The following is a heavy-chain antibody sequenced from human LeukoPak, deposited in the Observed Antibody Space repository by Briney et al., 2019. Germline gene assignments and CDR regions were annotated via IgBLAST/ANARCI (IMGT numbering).Heavy chain of an antibody. CDR1: GFTFSSYW. CDR3: ARNHTGTYLFDY. CDR2: INTDGSST. V-gene: IGHV3-74*01. D-gene: IGHD1-26*01. Sequence: GGSLRLSCGASGFTFSSYWMHWVRQAPGKGLVWVSRINTDGSSTNYADSVKGRFTISRDNAKNTLHLQMNSLRAEDTAVYYCARNHTGTYLFDYWGQGTLVTVSS. J-gene: IGHJ4*02.